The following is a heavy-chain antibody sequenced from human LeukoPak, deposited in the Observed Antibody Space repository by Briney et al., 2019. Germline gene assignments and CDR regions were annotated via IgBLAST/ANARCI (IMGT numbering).Heavy chain of an antibody. D-gene: IGHD4-11*01. CDR2: INPNSGGT. Sequence: ASVKVSCKASGYTFTGYYMHWVRQAPGQGLEWMGWINPNSGGTNYAQKFQGRVTMTRDTSISTAYMELSRLRSDDTAVYYCASHSNSKAYYYYYMDVWGKGTTVTISS. V-gene: IGHV1-2*02. J-gene: IGHJ6*03. CDR3: ASHSNSKAYYYYYMDV. CDR1: GYTFTGYY.